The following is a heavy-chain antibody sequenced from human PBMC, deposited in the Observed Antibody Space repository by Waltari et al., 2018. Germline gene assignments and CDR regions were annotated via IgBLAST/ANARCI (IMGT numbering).Heavy chain of an antibody. J-gene: IGHJ1*01. CDR1: GFTFSSYS. Sequence: EVQLVESGGGLVKPGGSLRLSCAASGFTFSSYSMNWVRQAPGKGVEWVSSISSSSSYRYYADSVKGRFTISRDNDKNSLYLQMNSLRAEDTAVYYCAREYSSSRGYFQHWGQGTLVTVSS. CDR3: AREYSSSRGYFQH. CDR2: ISSSSSYR. V-gene: IGHV3-21*01. D-gene: IGHD6-6*01.